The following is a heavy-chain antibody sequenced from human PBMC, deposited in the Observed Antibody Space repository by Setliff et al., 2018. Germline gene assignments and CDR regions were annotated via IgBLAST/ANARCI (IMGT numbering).Heavy chain of an antibody. CDR3: VKVKKPLIRGSGFDY. D-gene: IGHD3-10*01. CDR1: GFVFGTYG. Sequence: GGSLRLSCAASGFVFGTYGTHWVRQAPGKGLDWVASVRFDGSYKVYADSVKGRFTISRDNSENTLFLQMTSLRPEDTGVYYCVKVKKPLIRGSGFDYWGRGTLVTVSS. J-gene: IGHJ4*02. V-gene: IGHV3-30*02. CDR2: VRFDGSYK.